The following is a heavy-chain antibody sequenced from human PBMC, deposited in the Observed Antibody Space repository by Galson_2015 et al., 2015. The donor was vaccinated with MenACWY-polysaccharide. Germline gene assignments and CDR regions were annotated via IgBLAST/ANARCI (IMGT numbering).Heavy chain of an antibody. CDR1: GFTFTNYA. CDR2: ISDSGVST. J-gene: IGHJ5*02. V-gene: IGHV3-23*01. D-gene: IGHD4-11*01. CDR3: AKCIGNYSFGCWTDP. Sequence: PLRLSCAASGFTFTNYAMSWVRQAPGKGLEWVSTISDSGVSTYYADSVKGRFTISRDNSKNTLYLRMNSLRAEDTALYYCAKCIGNYSFGCWTDPWGQATLVTVAS.